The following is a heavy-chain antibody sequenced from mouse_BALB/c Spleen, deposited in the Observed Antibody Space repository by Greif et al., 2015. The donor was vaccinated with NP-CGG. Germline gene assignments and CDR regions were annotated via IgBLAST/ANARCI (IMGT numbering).Heavy chain of an antibody. Sequence: QVQLKESGAELAKPGASVKMSCKASGYTFTSYWMHWVKQRPGQGLEWIGYINPSTGYTEYNQKFKGKATLTADKSSSTAYMQLSSLTSEDSAVYYCARRGPSYDVWYFDVWGAGPRSPSPQ. CDR3: ARRGPSYDVWYFDV. V-gene: IGHV1-7*01. CDR2: INPSTGYT. CDR1: GYTFTSYW. J-gene: IGHJ1*01. D-gene: IGHD2-3*01.